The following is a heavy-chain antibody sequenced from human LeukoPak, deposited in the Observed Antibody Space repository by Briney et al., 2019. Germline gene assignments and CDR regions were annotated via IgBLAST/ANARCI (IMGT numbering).Heavy chain of an antibody. D-gene: IGHD5-12*01. CDR1: GGTFSSYA. Sequence: SVKVSCKASGGTFSSYAISWVRQAPGQGLEWMGGIIPIFGTANYAQKFRGRVTITADKSTRTAYMELSSLRSEDTAVYYCASQYSGYDSVDYWGQGTLVTVSS. CDR2: IIPIFGTA. J-gene: IGHJ4*02. V-gene: IGHV1-69*06. CDR3: ASQYSGYDSVDY.